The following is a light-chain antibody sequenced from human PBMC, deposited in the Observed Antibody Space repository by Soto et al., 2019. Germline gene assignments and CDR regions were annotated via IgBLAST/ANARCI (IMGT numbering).Light chain of an antibody. CDR3: QQYVNLPLT. Sequence: DIQMTQSPSSASASVGDRVTITCQASQDIKNYLNWYQQKPGKAPKVLIYEASSLETGVPSRFSGRGSGTQFTFTISSLQPEDFATYYCQQYVNLPLTFGGGTKVDIK. CDR1: QDIKNY. J-gene: IGKJ4*01. V-gene: IGKV1-33*01. CDR2: EAS.